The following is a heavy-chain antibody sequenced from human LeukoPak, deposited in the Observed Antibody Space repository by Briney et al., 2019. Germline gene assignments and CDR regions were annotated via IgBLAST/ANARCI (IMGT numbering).Heavy chain of an antibody. D-gene: IGHD3-16*02. Sequence: GGSLRLSCAASGFTFSTYAVNWVRQAPGKGLEWVSTISGSGDSTYYADSVKGRFTISRDNSKDTLYLQMNSLRAEDTAVYYCAKDSVEYDYVWGSYRYFDYWGQGTLVTVSS. CDR2: ISGSGDST. CDR1: GFTFSTYA. CDR3: AKDSVEYDYVWGSYRYFDY. V-gene: IGHV3-23*01. J-gene: IGHJ4*02.